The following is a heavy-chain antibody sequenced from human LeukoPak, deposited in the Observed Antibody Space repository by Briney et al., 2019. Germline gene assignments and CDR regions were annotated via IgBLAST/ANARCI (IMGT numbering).Heavy chain of an antibody. D-gene: IGHD3-3*01. CDR3: ARGSWSGYPVPYFDL. CDR1: GGSFSGYY. CDR2: INHSGST. V-gene: IGHV4-34*01. Sequence: PSETLSLTCAVYGGSFSGYYWSWIRQPPGKGLEWIGEINHSGSTNYNPSLKSRVTISVDTSKNQFSLKLSSVTAADTAVYYCARGSWSGYPVPYFDLWGRGTLVTVSS. J-gene: IGHJ2*01.